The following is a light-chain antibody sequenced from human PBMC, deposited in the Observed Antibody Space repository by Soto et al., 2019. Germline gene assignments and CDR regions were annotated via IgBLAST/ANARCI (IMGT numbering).Light chain of an antibody. CDR2: DNT. CDR3: QSYDSSLSGYV. CDR1: SSNIGAGYD. Sequence: QSVLTQPPSVSGAPGQRVTISCTGSSSNIGAGYDVHWYQQLPETAPKLLIYDNTNRPSGVPDRFSGSKSGTSASLAITGLQVEDEADYYCQSYDSSLSGYVFGIGTKLTVL. J-gene: IGLJ1*01. V-gene: IGLV1-40*01.